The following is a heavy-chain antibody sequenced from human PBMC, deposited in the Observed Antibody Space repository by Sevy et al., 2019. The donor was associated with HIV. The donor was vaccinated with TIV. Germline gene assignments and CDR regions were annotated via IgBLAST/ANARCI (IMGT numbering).Heavy chain of an antibody. D-gene: IGHD3-16*01. CDR3: VREGLGGFSYSLDC. V-gene: IGHV3-7*01. CDR1: GFSFSTYW. Sequence: TLSLTCAASGFSFSTYWMTWVRRAPGKGLEWVATMNQDGTERDYVDSVKGRFTISRDNTKTSLFLQMNSLSAEDTGVYYCVREGLGGFSYSLDCWGQGTLVTV. CDR2: MNQDGTER. J-gene: IGHJ4*02.